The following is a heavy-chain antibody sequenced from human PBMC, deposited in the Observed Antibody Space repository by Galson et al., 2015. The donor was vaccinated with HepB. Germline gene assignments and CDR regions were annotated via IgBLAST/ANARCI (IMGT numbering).Heavy chain of an antibody. V-gene: IGHV1-24*01. CDR2: FDPEDGET. J-gene: IGHJ6*02. CDR3: ATGPSGGYGMDV. D-gene: IGHD2-8*02. Sequence: SVKVSCKASGGTFSSYAISWVRQAPGQGLEWVGGFDPEDGETNYAQKFQGRVTMTEDTSTDTAYMELSSLRSEDTAVYYCATGPSGGYGMDVWGQGTTVTVSS. CDR1: GGTFSSYA.